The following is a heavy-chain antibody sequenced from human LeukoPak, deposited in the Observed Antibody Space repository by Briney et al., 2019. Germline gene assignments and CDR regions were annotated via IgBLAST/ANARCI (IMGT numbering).Heavy chain of an antibody. V-gene: IGHV4-39*01. Sequence: PSETLSLTCSVSGGSINYSSYYWGWIRQPPGKGLEWIGSIYYSGYSYSDPSLKSRVTISVDTSKNRFSLKLTSVTAADTAVYFCARHPHYDGGEIDSWGQGTLVTVSS. D-gene: IGHD5-12*01. J-gene: IGHJ4*02. CDR2: IYYSGYS. CDR3: ARHPHYDGGEIDS. CDR1: GGSINYSSYY.